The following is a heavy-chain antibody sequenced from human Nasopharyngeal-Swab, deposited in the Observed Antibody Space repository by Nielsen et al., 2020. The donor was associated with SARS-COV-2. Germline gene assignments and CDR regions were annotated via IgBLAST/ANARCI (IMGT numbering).Heavy chain of an antibody. Sequence: SVKVSCKASGGTYSSYAISWVRQAPGQGLEWMGGIIPIFGTANYAQKFQGRVTITADKSTSTAYMELSSLRSEDTAVYYCARSITMIRGVMYLDVWGQGTTVTVSS. CDR2: IIPIFGTA. CDR3: ARSITMIRGVMYLDV. CDR1: GGTYSSYA. J-gene: IGHJ6*02. D-gene: IGHD3-10*01. V-gene: IGHV1-69*06.